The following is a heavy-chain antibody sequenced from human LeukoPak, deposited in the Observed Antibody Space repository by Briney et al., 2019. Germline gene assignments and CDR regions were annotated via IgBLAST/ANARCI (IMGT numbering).Heavy chain of an antibody. Sequence: GGSLRLSCAGSGFTFGSYSMNWVRHAPGKGLEWVSYIGHTGSITDYADSVKGRFTISRDNAKNSLYLQMNTLRAEDTAVYYCVRDGAVVTSGNYPWRYFQYWGQGTLVTVSS. D-gene: IGHD3-10*01. CDR2: IGHTGSIT. V-gene: IGHV3-48*04. CDR3: VRDGAVVTSGNYPWRYFQY. CDR1: GFTFGSYS. J-gene: IGHJ1*01.